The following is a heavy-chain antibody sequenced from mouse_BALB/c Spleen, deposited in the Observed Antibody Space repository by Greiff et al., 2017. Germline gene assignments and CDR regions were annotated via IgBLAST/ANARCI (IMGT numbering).Heavy chain of an antibody. J-gene: IGHJ4*01. V-gene: IGHV5-17*02. CDR2: ISSGSSTI. Sequence: EVQLVESGGGLVQPGGSRKLSCAASGFTFSSFGMHWVRQAPEKGLEWVAYISSGSSTIYYADTVKGRFTISRDNPKNTLFLQMTSLRSEDTAMDYCARSGRSYGDAMDYWGQGTSVTVSS. CDR3: ARSGRSYGDAMDY. CDR1: GFTFSSFG. D-gene: IGHD1-1*01.